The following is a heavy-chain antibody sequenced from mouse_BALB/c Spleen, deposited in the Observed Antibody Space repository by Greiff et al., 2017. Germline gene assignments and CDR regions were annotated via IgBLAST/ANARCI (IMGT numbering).Heavy chain of an antibody. D-gene: IGHD2-14*01. CDR2: ISSGSSNI. Sequence: EVQLVESGGGLVQPGGSRKLSCAASGFTFSSFVMHWVRQTPEKGLEWVAYISSGSSNIYYADTVKGRFTISRDNPKNTLFLQMTSLKSEDTAMYYCERTYKYDGDDYDMDYWGQGTTVTVSS. CDR3: ERTYKYDGDDYDMDY. CDR1: GFTFSSFV. J-gene: IGHJ4*01. V-gene: IGHV5-17*02.